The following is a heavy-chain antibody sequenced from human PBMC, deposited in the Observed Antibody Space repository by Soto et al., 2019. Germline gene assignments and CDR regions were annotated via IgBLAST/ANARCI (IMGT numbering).Heavy chain of an antibody. V-gene: IGHV3-66*01. CDR1: GFTVSSKY. D-gene: IGHD3-3*01. Sequence: EVQLVESGGGLVQPGGSLRLSCAGSGFTVSSKYMSWVRQAPGKGLEWVSVIYSGGSTYYADSVKGRFTISRDNSKNTLYLQMNSLRAEDTAVYYCARGIYDFWSGDAFDIWGQGTMVTVSS. CDR2: IYSGGST. CDR3: ARGIYDFWSGDAFDI. J-gene: IGHJ3*02.